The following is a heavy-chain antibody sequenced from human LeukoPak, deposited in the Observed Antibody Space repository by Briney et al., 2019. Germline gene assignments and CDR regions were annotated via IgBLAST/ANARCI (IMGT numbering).Heavy chain of an antibody. CDR1: GFTFSSYA. V-gene: IGHV3-48*01. CDR3: ATDYSKIY. J-gene: IGHJ4*02. Sequence: PGGSLRLSCAASGFTFSSYAMNWVRQAPGKGLEWVSYITSSSTTIYYTDSVRGRFTISRDNAKNSLYLQMNSLRAEDTAVYYCATDYSKIYWGQGTLVTVSS. D-gene: IGHD4-11*01. CDR2: ITSSSTTI.